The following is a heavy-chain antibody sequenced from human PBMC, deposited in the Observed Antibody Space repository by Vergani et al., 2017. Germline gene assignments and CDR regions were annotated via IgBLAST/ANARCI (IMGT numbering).Heavy chain of an antibody. D-gene: IGHD3-16*01. J-gene: IGHJ4*02. CDR3: AKDTYDGREYFDY. CDR2: ITRSGDRT. V-gene: IGHV3-23*04. Sequence: VQLVESGGGEVQPGRSLRLSCAASGFTFNTYAMSWVRQAPGKGLEWVSGITRSGDRTYYADSVKGRFTISRDNSKNTLYLQMNSLRGEDTAVYYCAKDTYDGREYFDYWGQGTLVTVSS. CDR1: GFTFNTYA.